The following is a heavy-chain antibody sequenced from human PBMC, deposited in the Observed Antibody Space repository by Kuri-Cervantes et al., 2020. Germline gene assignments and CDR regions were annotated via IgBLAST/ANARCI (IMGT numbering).Heavy chain of an antibody. V-gene: IGHV3-21*01. CDR2: ISSSSSYI. J-gene: IGHJ4*02. D-gene: IGHD3/OR15-3a*01. Sequence: GESLKISCAASGFTFSSYSMNWVRQAPGKGLEWVSSISSSSSYIYYADSVKGRFTISRDNAKNSLYLEMNSLRAEDTGVYYCARVDWGKFDYWGQGTLVTVSS. CDR3: ARVDWGKFDY. CDR1: GFTFSSYS.